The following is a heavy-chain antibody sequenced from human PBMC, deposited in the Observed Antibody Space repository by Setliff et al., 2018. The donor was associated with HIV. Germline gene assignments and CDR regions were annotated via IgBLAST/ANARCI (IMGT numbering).Heavy chain of an antibody. Sequence: SETLSLTCTVSGGSISTATFYWNWIRQPPGKALEWLGIVYYTGSTNYNPSLKSRVTISVDTSKNQFSLKLSSVTAADTAVYYCARDGPLEGSYRYYYYYMDVWGKGTTVTVSS. D-gene: IGHD3-10*01. CDR3: ARDGPLEGSYRYYYYYMDV. V-gene: IGHV4-39*07. J-gene: IGHJ6*03. CDR1: GGSISTATFY. CDR2: VYYTGST.